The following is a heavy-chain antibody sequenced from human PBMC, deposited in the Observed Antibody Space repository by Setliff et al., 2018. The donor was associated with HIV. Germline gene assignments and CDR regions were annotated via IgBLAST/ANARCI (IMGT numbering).Heavy chain of an antibody. CDR2: IYSGGST. V-gene: IGHV3-NL1*01. D-gene: IGHD6-13*01. Sequence: PGGSLRLSCAASGFTFSSYGMHWVRQAPGKGLEWVAVIYSGGSTNYAESVKGRFTISRDTSRNTVYLQMNSLRGADTAVYYCARGLSAAGTASLDYWGQGTLVTVSS. CDR3: ARGLSAAGTASLDY. CDR1: GFTFSSYG. J-gene: IGHJ4*02.